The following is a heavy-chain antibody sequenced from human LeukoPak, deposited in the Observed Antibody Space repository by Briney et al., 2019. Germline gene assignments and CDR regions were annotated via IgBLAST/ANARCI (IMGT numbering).Heavy chain of an antibody. CDR2: ISGSGGST. V-gene: IGHV3-23*01. CDR3: AKGSGYSSKTNWFDP. Sequence: GGSLRLSCAASGFTFSSYAMSWVRQAPGKGLECVSAISGSGGSTHYADSVKGRFTISRDNSKNTLYLQMNSLRTEDTAVYYCAKGSGYSSKTNWFDPWGQGTLVTVSS. CDR1: GFTFSSYA. J-gene: IGHJ5*02. D-gene: IGHD6-13*01.